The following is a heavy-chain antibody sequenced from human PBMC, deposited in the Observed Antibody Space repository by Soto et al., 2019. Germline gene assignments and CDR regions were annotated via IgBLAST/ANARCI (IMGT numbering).Heavy chain of an antibody. CDR1: RGSINSGGYY. CDR2: VLHSGST. D-gene: IGHD3-16*01. Sequence: QVQLQESGPGLLKPSQTLSLTCTVSRGSINSGGYYWHWIRQHPGKGLEWIGYVLHSGSTYYNPYFKSRVTASVDTSKNQCSLNLRSVTAEDTAIYYCARGGGEDNYFGPWGQGTLVTVSS. J-gene: IGHJ5*02. CDR3: ARGGGEDNYFGP. V-gene: IGHV4-31*03.